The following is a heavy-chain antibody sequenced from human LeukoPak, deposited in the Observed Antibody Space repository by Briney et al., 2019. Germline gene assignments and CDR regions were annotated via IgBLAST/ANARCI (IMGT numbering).Heavy chain of an antibody. CDR3: ASHYYYGAGSYYNRWFDP. Sequence: SETLSLTCTVSGGSSSSSSYYWGWIRQPPGKGLEWIGSIYYTGSAYYNPSLKSRVTISVDTSKNQFSLKLSSVTAADTALYYCASHYYYGAGSYYNRWFDPWGQGTLVTVSS. D-gene: IGHD3-10*01. CDR1: GGSSSSSSYY. J-gene: IGHJ5*02. V-gene: IGHV4-39*01. CDR2: IYYTGSA.